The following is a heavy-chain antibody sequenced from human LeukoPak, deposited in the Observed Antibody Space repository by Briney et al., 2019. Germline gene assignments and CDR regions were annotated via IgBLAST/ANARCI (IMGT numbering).Heavy chain of an antibody. J-gene: IGHJ4*02. CDR2: ITGSGGST. CDR3: AKRGVVIRVILVGFHKEAYYFDS. Sequence: GGSLRLSCAASGFTFSSYAMSWVRQAPGKGLEWVAGITGSGGSTNYADSVKGRFTISRDNPKNTLYLQMDSLRAEDTAVYFCAKRGVVIRVILVGFHKEAYYFDSWGQGALVTVSS. CDR1: GFTFSSYA. D-gene: IGHD3-22*01. V-gene: IGHV3-23*01.